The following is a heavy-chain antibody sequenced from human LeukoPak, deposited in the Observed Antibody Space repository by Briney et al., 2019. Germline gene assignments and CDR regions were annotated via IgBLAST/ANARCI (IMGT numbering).Heavy chain of an antibody. CDR3: ARIQSGFDI. Sequence: GGSLRLSCAASGFIFSDLHMTWIRQAPGKGLEWLSYISGSGSTIFYADSVKGRLTISRDNAKKSLYLQMNSLRAEDTAVYYCARIQSGFDIWGQGTMVTVSS. D-gene: IGHD1-26*01. V-gene: IGHV3-11*04. CDR1: GFIFSDLH. J-gene: IGHJ3*02. CDR2: ISGSGSTI.